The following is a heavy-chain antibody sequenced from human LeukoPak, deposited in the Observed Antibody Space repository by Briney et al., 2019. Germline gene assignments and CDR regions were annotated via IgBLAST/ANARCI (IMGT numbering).Heavy chain of an antibody. CDR3: ARGCGYCSSTSCLDY. CDR1: GFTFNDYY. D-gene: IGHD2-2*03. CDR2: ISSSGSTI. J-gene: IGHJ4*02. Sequence: GGSLRLSCAASGFTFNDYYMSWIRQAPGKGLEWVSYISSSGSTIYYADSVKGRFTISRDNSKSTLYLQMNSLRAEDTAVYYCARGCGYCSSTSCLDYWGQGTLVTVSS. V-gene: IGHV3-11*04.